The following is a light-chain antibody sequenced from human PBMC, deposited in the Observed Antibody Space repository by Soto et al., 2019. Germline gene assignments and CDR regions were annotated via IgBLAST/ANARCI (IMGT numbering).Light chain of an antibody. J-gene: IGKJ3*01. CDR2: DAS. CDR1: QTISNW. CDR3: QQLNSYPRGFT. V-gene: IGKV1-5*01. Sequence: DIQMTQSPSTLSASVGDRVTITCRASQTISNWLAWYQQKPGKAPKLLIYDASSLESGVPSRFRGSGSETEFTLTISSLQPEDFATYYCQQLNSYPRGFTFGPGTKVDIK.